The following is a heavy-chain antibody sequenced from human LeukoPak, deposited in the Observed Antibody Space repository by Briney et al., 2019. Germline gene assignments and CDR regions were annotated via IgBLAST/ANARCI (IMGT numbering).Heavy chain of an antibody. V-gene: IGHV3-33*01. CDR3: ARAIAAAGTVEGFCDY. CDR1: GFTFSSYG. D-gene: IGHD6-13*01. CDR2: IWYDGSNK. Sequence: GGSLRLSCAASGFTFSSYGMHWVRQAPGKGLEWVAVIWYDGSNKYYADSVKGRFTISRDNSKNTLYLQMNSLRAEDTAVYYCARAIAAAGTVEGFCDYWGQGTLVTVSS. J-gene: IGHJ4*02.